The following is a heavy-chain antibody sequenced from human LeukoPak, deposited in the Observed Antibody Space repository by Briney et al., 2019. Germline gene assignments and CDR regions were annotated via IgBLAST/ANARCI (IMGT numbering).Heavy chain of an antibody. J-gene: IGHJ6*02. D-gene: IGHD3-22*01. CDR1: GFTFDDYA. CDR3: AKDLSSAITSALVLDV. V-gene: IGHV3-9*01. CDR2: ITWNRDNI. Sequence: GGSLGLSCTVSGFTFDDYAMHWARHTPGKGLEWVAGITWNRDNIGYGDSVKGRFTISRDNVKNVLYLQMNSLRPEDTALYYCAKDLSSAITSALVLDVWGQGTTVTVS.